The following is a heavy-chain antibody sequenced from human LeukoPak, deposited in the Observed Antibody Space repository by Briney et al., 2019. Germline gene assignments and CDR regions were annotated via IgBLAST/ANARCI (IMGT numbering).Heavy chain of an antibody. CDR2: IYYSGST. J-gene: IGHJ3*02. Sequence: PSETLSLTCTVSGGSISSYYWSWIRQPPGKGLEWIGYIYYSGSTNYNPSLKSRVTISVDTSKNQFSLKLSSVTAADTAVYYCARDSPRDMNAFDIWGQGTMVTVSS. CDR3: ARDSPRDMNAFDI. CDR1: GGSISSYY. D-gene: IGHD2-15*01. V-gene: IGHV4-59*01.